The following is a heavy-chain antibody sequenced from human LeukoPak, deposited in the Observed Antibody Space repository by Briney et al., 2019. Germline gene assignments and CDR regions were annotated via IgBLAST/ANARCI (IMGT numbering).Heavy chain of an antibody. CDR3: ARDTPRPVPRGFEY. CDR1: GYTFTGYY. Sequence: PWASVKVSCKASGYTFTGYYMHWVRQAPGQGLEWMGWINPNSGGTNYAQKFQGRVTMTRDTSISTAYMELSRLRSDDTAVYYCARDTPRPVPRGFEYWGQGTLVTVSS. V-gene: IGHV1-2*02. J-gene: IGHJ4*02. CDR2: INPNSGGT.